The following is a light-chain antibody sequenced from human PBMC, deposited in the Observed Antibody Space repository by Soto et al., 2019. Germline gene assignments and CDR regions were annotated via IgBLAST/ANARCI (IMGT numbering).Light chain of an antibody. CDR3: QEYDGAPPVT. V-gene: IGKV3-20*01. CDR2: DAS. Sequence: SPDTLSLSPGERATLSCRASQSVRSERLAWYQQKPGQAPRLVIFDASTRATGIPERFSGSGSGTHFTLTITSLEPEDFAVYYCQEYDGAPPVTFGLGTRLEIK. J-gene: IGKJ5*01. CDR1: QSVRSER.